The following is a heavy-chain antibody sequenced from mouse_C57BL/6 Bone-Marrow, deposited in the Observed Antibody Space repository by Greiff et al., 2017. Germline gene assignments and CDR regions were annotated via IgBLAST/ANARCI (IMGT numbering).Heavy chain of an antibody. CDR1: GYTFTSYW. J-gene: IGHJ4*01. CDR2: IHPNSGSN. Sequence: QVQLQQPGAELVKPGASVKLSCKASGYTFTSYWLHWVKQRPGQGLEWIGMIHPNSGSNNYNEKFKSKATLTVDKSSRTAYMQLSSLTSEDSAVYYCARDIPYSTVEGMDYWGQGTSVTVSS. CDR3: ARDIPYSTVEGMDY. D-gene: IGHD1-1*01. V-gene: IGHV1-64*01.